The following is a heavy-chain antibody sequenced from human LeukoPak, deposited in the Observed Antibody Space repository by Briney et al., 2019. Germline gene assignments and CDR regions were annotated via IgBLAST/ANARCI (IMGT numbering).Heavy chain of an antibody. V-gene: IGHV3-20*04. CDR1: GFTFDDYG. J-gene: IGHJ4*02. Sequence: GGSLRLSCAASGFTFDDYGMSWVRQAPGKGLEWVSGINWNGGSTGYADSVKGRFTISRDNAKNSLYLQMNSLRAEDTALYYCASEERDYYGSGSYLYWGQGTLVTVSS. D-gene: IGHD3-10*01. CDR3: ASEERDYYGSGSYLY. CDR2: INWNGGST.